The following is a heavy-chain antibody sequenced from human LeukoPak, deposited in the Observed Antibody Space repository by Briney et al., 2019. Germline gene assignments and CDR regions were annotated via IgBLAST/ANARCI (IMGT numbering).Heavy chain of an antibody. CDR3: ARATIQEYYFDY. CDR1: GGSISSSSYY. CDR2: IYYSGST. Sequence: SETLSLTSTVSGGSISSSSYYWGWIRQPPGKGLEWIGSIYYSGSTFYNPSLKSRVTISVDTSKNQFSLKLSSVTAADTAVYYCARATIQEYYFDYWGQGTLVTVSS. V-gene: IGHV4-39*07. J-gene: IGHJ4*02. D-gene: IGHD1-26*01.